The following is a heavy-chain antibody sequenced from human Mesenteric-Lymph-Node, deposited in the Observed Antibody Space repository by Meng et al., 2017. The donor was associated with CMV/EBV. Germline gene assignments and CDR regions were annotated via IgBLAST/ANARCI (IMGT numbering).Heavy chain of an antibody. J-gene: IGHJ4*02. V-gene: IGHV3-21*01. CDR1: GFTFDTYS. CDR2: LSSSSSYI. CDR3: ARGHDFDY. Sequence: GKSLKISCAASGFTFDTYSMNWVRQAPGKGLEWVSSLSSSSSYIYYADSVKGRFTISRDNAKSSLYLQLDSLSPEDTAVYYCARGHDFDYWGQGTLVTVSS.